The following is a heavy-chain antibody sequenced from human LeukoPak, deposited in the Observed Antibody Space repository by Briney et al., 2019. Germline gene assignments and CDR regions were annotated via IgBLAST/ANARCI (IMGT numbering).Heavy chain of an antibody. J-gene: IGHJ4*02. D-gene: IGHD1-7*01. V-gene: IGHV1-2*06. Sequence: GASVKVSCKASGYTFTGYYMHWVRQAPGQGLEWMGRINPNSGGTNYAQKFQGRVTMTRDTSISTAYMELSSLRSEDTAVYYCARSSELPMFDYWGQGTLVTVSS. CDR3: ARSSELPMFDY. CDR2: INPNSGGT. CDR1: GYTFTGYY.